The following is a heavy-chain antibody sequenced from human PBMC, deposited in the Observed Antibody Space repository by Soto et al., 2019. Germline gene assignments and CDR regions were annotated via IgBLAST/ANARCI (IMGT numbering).Heavy chain of an antibody. CDR1: GYTSTTYD. CDR3: ARQRRGTWYYFDH. CDR2: INPNADKT. Sequence: ASVKVSCKTSGYTSTTYDINWVRQATGQGLEWMGWINPNADKTGFAQKFQGRVTMTRDTSINTVYMELNNLRSEDTAVYYCARQRRGTWYYFDHWGQGTLVTVSS. D-gene: IGHD3-16*01. V-gene: IGHV1-8*01. J-gene: IGHJ4*02.